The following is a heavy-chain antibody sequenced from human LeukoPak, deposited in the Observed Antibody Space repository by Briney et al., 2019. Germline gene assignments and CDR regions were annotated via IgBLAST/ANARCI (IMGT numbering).Heavy chain of an antibody. J-gene: IGHJ4*02. V-gene: IGHV4-39*01. D-gene: IGHD2-2*01. CDR2: IYYSGST. Sequence: SETLSLTCTVSGGSISSSSYYSGWIRQPPGKGLEWIGSIYYSGSTYYNPSLKRRVTISVDTSKNQFSLKLSSVTAADTAVYYCARGQIVVVPAATVYDYWGQGTLVTVSS. CDR3: ARGQIVVVPAATVYDY. CDR1: GGSISSSSYY.